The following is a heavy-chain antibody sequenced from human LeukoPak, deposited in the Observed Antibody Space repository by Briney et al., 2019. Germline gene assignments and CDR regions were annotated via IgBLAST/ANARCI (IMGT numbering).Heavy chain of an antibody. CDR2: IKQDGSEK. CDR3: AREWQGGIAAAGTRIEGDY. J-gene: IGHJ4*02. D-gene: IGHD6-13*01. V-gene: IGHV3-7*01. CDR1: GFSVSGYW. Sequence: PGGSLRLSCAVSGFSVSGYWMTWVRQAPGNGLERVANIKQDGSEKNYVDSVKGRFTISRDNAENSLFLQMNSLRVEDTAVYYCAREWQGGIAAAGTRIEGDYWGQGTLVAVSS.